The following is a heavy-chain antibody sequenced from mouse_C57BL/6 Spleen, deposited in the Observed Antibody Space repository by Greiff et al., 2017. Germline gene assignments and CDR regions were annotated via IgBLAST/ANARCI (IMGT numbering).Heavy chain of an antibody. CDR1: GYTFTSYW. Sequence: QVQLQQPGTELVKPGASVKLSCKASGYTFTSYWMHWVKQRPGQGLEWIGNINPSNGGTNYNEKFKSKATLTVDKSSSTAYMQLSSLTSEDSAVYYCARGIYYGYYEGLPYYAMDYWGQGTSVTVSS. CDR2: INPSNGGT. CDR3: ARGIYYGYYEGLPYYAMDY. J-gene: IGHJ4*01. V-gene: IGHV1-53*01. D-gene: IGHD2-3*01.